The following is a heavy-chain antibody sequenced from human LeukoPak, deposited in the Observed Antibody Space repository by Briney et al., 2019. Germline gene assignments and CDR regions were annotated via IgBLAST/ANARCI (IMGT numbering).Heavy chain of an antibody. CDR2: IKQDGSEK. V-gene: IGHV3-7*03. CDR3: VYGDYGGGFDY. CDR1: GFTFSSYW. J-gene: IGHJ4*02. Sequence: GGSLRLSCAASGFTFSSYWMNWVRQAPGKGLEWVANIKQDGSEKYYMASVQGRFTISRDNAKNSLYLQMNSLRAEDTAMYYCVYGDYGGGFDYWGQGTLVTVSS. D-gene: IGHD4-17*01.